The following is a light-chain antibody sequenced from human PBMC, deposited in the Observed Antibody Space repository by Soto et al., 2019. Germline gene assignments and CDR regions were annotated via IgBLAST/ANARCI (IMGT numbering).Light chain of an antibody. V-gene: IGKV1-39*01. J-gene: IGKJ2*01. Sequence: DIQMTQSPSSLSASVGDRVSITCRASQPIITYLNWYQQKPGKAPKLLISAASNLQSGVPSRFSGSGSETEFTLTISSVQPEEFATYYCQQSYSTPRTFGQGTKLEIK. CDR2: AAS. CDR3: QQSYSTPRT. CDR1: QPIITY.